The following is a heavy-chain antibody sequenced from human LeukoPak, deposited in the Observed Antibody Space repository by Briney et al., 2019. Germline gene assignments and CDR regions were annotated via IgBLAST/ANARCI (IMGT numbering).Heavy chain of an antibody. CDR1: GFTVSSYG. V-gene: IGHV3-33*08. J-gene: IGHJ6*02. Sequence: GGSLRLSCAASGFTVSSYGMHWVRQAPGKGLEWVAVIWYDGSNKYYADSVKGRFTISRDNSKNTLYLQMNSLRAEDTAVYYCARDLHYYDSSGYSQPPYYYYGMDVWGQGTTVTVSS. CDR3: ARDLHYYDSSGYSQPPYYYYGMDV. D-gene: IGHD3-22*01. CDR2: IWYDGSNK.